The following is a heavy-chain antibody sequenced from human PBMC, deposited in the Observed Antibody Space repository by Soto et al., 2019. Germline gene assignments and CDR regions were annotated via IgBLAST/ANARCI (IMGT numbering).Heavy chain of an antibody. V-gene: IGHV2-5*01. Sequence: SGPTLVNPTQTLTLTCTFSGFSLSTSGLGVGLIRQPPGKALEWLALIYWNDYKRYSPSLKNRLTITRDTSKNQVVLTVTNMDPVDTARYYCARRDTPPTGPYIVSWGQGTLFTVSS. D-gene: IGHD2-15*01. CDR3: ARRDTPPTGPYIVS. CDR1: GFSLSTSGLG. CDR2: IYWNDYK. J-gene: IGHJ4*02.